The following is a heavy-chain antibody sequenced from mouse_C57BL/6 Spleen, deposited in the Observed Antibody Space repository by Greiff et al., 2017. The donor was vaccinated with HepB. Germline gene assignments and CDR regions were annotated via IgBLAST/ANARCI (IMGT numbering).Heavy chain of an antibody. J-gene: IGHJ4*01. CDR1: GFTFSSYG. D-gene: IGHD2-10*02. CDR3: ARQEGDAIVSYAMDY. Sequence: EVQGVESGGDLVKPGGSLKLSCAASGFTFSSYGMSWVRQTPDKRLEWVATISSGGSYTYYPDSVKGRFTISRDNAKNTLYLQMSSLKSEDTAMYYCARQEGDAIVSYAMDYWGQGTSVTVSS. V-gene: IGHV5-6*01. CDR2: ISSGGSYT.